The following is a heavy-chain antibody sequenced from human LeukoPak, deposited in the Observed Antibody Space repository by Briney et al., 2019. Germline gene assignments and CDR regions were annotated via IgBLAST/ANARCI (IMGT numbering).Heavy chain of an antibody. CDR2: IYSGGST. CDR1: GFTVSSNY. V-gene: IGHV3-66*01. CDR3: ARDLHHVAVAGTLDY. J-gene: IGHJ4*02. D-gene: IGHD6-19*01. Sequence: PGGSLRLSGAASGFTVSSNYMSWVRQAPGKGLEWGSVIYSGGSTYYADSVKGRFTISRDNSKNTLYLQMNSLRAEDTAVYYCARDLHHVAVAGTLDYWGQGTLVTVSS.